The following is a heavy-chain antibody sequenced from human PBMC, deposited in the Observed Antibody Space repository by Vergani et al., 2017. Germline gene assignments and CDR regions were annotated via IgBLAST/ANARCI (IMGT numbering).Heavy chain of an antibody. CDR3: ARDLRLLYNRFDP. CDR2: TWYDGDNK. CDR1: GFTFNQYG. V-gene: IGHV3-33*01. J-gene: IGHJ5*02. Sequence: QVQLVESGGLVVQPGRSLRLSCAASGFTFNQYGMHWVRQAPGKGLEWVAVTWYDGDNKQYADSVKGRFTISRDNSKSTMYLQMNSLRDEDTGVYYCARDLRLLYNRFDPWGQGTLVTVSS. D-gene: IGHD1-14*01.